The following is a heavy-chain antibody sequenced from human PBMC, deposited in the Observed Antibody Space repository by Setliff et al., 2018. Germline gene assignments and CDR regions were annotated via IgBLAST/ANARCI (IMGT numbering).Heavy chain of an antibody. J-gene: IGHJ4*02. CDR1: GFTFSSYG. D-gene: IGHD5-18*01. V-gene: IGHV3-30*02. CDR3: AKEVYRYGLNRIDY. Sequence: GGSLRLSCAASGFTFSSYGMHWVRQAPGKGLEWVAFIRYDGSNKYYADSVKGRFTISRDNSKNTLYLQMNSLRAEDTAVYYCAKEVYRYGLNRIDYWGQGTLVTVSS. CDR2: IRYDGSNK.